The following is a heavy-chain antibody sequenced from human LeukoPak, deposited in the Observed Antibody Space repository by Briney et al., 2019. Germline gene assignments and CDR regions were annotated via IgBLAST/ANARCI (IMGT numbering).Heavy chain of an antibody. V-gene: IGHV3-21*01. D-gene: IGHD5-18*01. Sequence: GGSLRLSCAASGFTFSSYSMNWVRQAPGKGLEWVSSISSSSSYIYYADSVKGRFTISRDNAKNSLYLQMNSLRAEDTAVYYCARDSQRGYSYGYPIDYWGQGTLVTVSS. CDR3: ARDSQRGYSYGYPIDY. CDR2: ISSSSSYI. CDR1: GFTFSSYS. J-gene: IGHJ4*02.